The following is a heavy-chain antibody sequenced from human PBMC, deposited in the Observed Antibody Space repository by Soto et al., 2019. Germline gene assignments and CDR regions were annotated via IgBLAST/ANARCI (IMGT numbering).Heavy chain of an antibody. J-gene: IGHJ6*02. CDR3: ARGDDFDYYYVVDV. CDR2: ITPLFGTA. CDR1: GGTFSSHA. V-gene: IGHV1-69*06. Sequence: QVQLVQSGAEVKKPWSSVKVSCKAYGGTFSSHAISWVRQAPGQGLEWMGGITPLFGTANYAQKFQGRVTITADKFTATAYMELRSLTSEDTAVYYCARGDDFDYYYVVDVWGQGTTVTVSS. D-gene: IGHD3-16*01.